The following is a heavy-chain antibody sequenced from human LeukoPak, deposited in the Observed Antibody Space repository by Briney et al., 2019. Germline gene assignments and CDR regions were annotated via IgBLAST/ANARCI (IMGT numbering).Heavy chain of an antibody. CDR3: ARYDWRISFDI. CDR1: GFMFSSYW. J-gene: IGHJ3*02. Sequence: GGSLRLSCAASGFMFSSYWMTWVRQAPGKGLEWVSAISGSGGSTYYADSVKGRFTTSRDNSKNTLYLQMNSLRAEDTAVYYCARYDWRISFDIWGQGTMVTVSS. CDR2: ISGSGGST. D-gene: IGHD1-1*01. V-gene: IGHV3-23*01.